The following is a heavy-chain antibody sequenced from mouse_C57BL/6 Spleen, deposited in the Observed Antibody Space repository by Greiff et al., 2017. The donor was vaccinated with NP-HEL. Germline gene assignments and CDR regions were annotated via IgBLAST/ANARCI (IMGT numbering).Heavy chain of an antibody. D-gene: IGHD2-5*01. CDR2: IYPGSGNT. V-gene: IGHV1-76*01. Sequence: VQLQLSGAELVRPGASVKLSCKASGYTFTDYYINWVKQRPGQGLEWIARIYPGSGNTYYNEKFKGKATLTAEKSSSTAYMQLSSLTSEDSAVYFCAREGYSNYVDYWGQGTTLTVSS. J-gene: IGHJ2*01. CDR3: AREGYSNYVDY. CDR1: GYTFTDYY.